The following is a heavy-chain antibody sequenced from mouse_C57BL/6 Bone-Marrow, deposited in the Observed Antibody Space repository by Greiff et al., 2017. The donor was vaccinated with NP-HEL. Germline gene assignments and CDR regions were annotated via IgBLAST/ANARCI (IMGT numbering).Heavy chain of an antibody. CDR1: GFTIKHTY. CDR2: IDPANGNT. D-gene: IGHD1-1*01. CDR3: APGDGSGSLDY. Sequence: VQLQQPVAELVRPGASVKLSCTASGFTIKHTYMPWVKPRPEQGLEWIGRIDPANGNTKYAPKFQGKATITADTSSNTAYLQLSSLTSEDTAIYYCAPGDGSGSLDYWGQGTPLTVSS. V-gene: IGHV14-3*01. J-gene: IGHJ2*01.